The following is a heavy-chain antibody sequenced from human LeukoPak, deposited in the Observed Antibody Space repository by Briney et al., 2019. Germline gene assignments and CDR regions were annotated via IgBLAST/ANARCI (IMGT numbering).Heavy chain of an antibody. V-gene: IGHV4-61*02. CDR2: IYTSGST. Sequence: PSETLSLTCTVSGGSISSGSYYWSWIRQPAGKGLEWIGRIYTSGSTNYNPSLKSRVTISVDTSKNQFSLKLSSVTAADTAVYYCASIPPYGSVDYWGQGTLVTVSS. CDR1: GGSISSGSYY. J-gene: IGHJ4*02. D-gene: IGHD5-24*01. CDR3: ASIPPYGSVDY.